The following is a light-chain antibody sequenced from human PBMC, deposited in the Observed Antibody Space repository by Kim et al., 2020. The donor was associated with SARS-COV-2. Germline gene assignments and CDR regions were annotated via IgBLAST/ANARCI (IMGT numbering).Light chain of an antibody. CDR2: SNN. CDR3: VAWDDSLNGWV. Sequence: QSVVTQPPSASGTPGQRVTISCSGSSSNIGGNYVYWYQQFAGTAPKLLIYSNNERPSGVPDRFSGSESGTSASLAIGGLRSEDEADYFCVAWDDSLNGWVFGGGTQLTVL. J-gene: IGLJ3*02. V-gene: IGLV1-47*02. CDR1: SSNIGGNY.